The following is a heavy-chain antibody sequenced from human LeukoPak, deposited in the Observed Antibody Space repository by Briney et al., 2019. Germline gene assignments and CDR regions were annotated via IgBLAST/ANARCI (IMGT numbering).Heavy chain of an antibody. CDR3: ATGGGWYFDY. J-gene: IGHJ4*02. CDR1: GFTFSNYW. V-gene: IGHV3-7*01. CDR2: IGQDGSEN. Sequence: QRGESLRLSCAASGFTFSNYWMNWVRQAPGKGLEWVASIGQDGSENYYVDSVKGRFTISRDNAKNSLYLQMNSLRVEGTAVYYCATGGGWYFDYWGQGALITASS. D-gene: IGHD6-19*01.